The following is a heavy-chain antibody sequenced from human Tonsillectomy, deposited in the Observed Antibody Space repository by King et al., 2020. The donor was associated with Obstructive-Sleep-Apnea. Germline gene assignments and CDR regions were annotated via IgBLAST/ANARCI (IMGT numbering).Heavy chain of an antibody. J-gene: IGHJ4*02. D-gene: IGHD3-16*01. Sequence: VQLVESGGGLVQPGGSLRLSCAPSGFTVSGNDMSWVHQAPGKGLEWVSVIYSGGSTYYADSVKGRFTISGHNSKNTLYLHMNSLRAEDTAVYYCATFHYAIDYWGQGTLVTVSS. CDR1: GFTVSGND. CDR2: IYSGGST. CDR3: ATFHYAIDY. V-gene: IGHV3-53*04.